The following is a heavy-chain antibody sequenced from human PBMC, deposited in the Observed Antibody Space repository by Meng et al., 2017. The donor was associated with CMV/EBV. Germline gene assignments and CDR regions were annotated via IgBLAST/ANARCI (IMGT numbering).Heavy chain of an antibody. V-gene: IGHV3-9*01. J-gene: IGHJ4*02. CDR2: ISWNSGSI. D-gene: IGHD4/OR15-4a*01. CDR1: GFTFDDYA. CDR3: AKDGAPTRAFGY. Sequence: GGSLRLSCAASGFTFDDYAMHWVRQAPGKGLEWVSGISWNSGSIDYADSVKGRFTISRDNAKNSLYLQMNSLRAEDTALYYCAKDGAPTRAFGYWGQGTLVTVSS.